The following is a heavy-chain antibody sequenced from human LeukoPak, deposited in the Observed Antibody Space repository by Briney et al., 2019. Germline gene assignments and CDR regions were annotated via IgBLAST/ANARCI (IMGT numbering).Heavy chain of an antibody. CDR2: INHSGST. CDR3: ARDPYYYDSSGYPIYGMDV. D-gene: IGHD3-22*01. V-gene: IGHV4-34*01. Sequence: SETLSLTCAVYGGSFSGYYWSWIRQPPGKGLEWIGEINHSGSTNYNPSLKSRVTMSVDTSKNQFSLKLSSVTAADTAVYYCARDPYYYDSSGYPIYGMDVWGQGTTVTVSS. J-gene: IGHJ6*02. CDR1: GGSFSGYY.